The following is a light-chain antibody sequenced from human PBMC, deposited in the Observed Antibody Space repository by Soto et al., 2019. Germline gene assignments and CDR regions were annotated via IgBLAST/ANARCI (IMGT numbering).Light chain of an antibody. CDR1: SSNIGDNS. CDR2: DND. V-gene: IGLV1-51*01. J-gene: IGLJ1*01. CDR3: GTWDSSLSANV. Sequence: QSVLTQPPSVSAAPGQKVTTSCSGSSSNIGDNSVSWYQQLPGTAPKLLIYDNDKRPSGIPDRFSGSQSGASATLGITGLQTGDEADYYCGTWDSSLSANVFGTGTKVTVL.